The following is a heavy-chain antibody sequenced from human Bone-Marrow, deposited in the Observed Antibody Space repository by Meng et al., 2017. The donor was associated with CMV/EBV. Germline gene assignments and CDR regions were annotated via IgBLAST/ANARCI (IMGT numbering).Heavy chain of an antibody. J-gene: IGHJ4*02. Sequence: GESLKISCAASGFTFSSYAMSWVRQAPGKGLEWVSAISGSGGSTYYADSVKGRFTISRDNSKNTLYLQMNSLRAEDTAVYYCAKDLIYCGGDCYWSSDKISITIFDYWGQGTLVIVSS. CDR2: ISGSGGST. CDR1: GFTFSSYA. V-gene: IGHV3-23*01. CDR3: AKDLIYCGGDCYWSSDKISITIFDY. D-gene: IGHD2-21*01.